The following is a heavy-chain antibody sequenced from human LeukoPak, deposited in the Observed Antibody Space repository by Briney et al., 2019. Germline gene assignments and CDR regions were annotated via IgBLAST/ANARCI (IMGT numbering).Heavy chain of an antibody. J-gene: IGHJ6*03. CDR3: AKVGKAARIIGTTSRYYYYYMDV. D-gene: IGHD1-20*01. CDR2: MSGSGGST. Sequence: GGTLRLSCAASGFTFSIYGMSWVRQAPGRGLEWVSAMSGSGGSTYYADSVKGRFTISRDNSKNTLYLQMNSLRAEDTAVYYCAKVGKAARIIGTTSRYYYYYMDVWGKGTTVTISS. V-gene: IGHV3-23*01. CDR1: GFTFSIYG.